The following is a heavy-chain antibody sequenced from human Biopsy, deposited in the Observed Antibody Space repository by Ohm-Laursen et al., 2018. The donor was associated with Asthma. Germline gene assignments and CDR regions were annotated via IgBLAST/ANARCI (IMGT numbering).Heavy chain of an antibody. Sequence: SLRLSCAAPGFTLSDYYISWIRQAPGKGLEWVSYISSSGNTSTIYYADSVEGRFTISRDNAKNSVYLQMNSLRAEDTAVYYCARKVAFDVWGQGTLVIVSS. CDR2: ISSSGNTSTI. CDR3: ARKVAFDV. CDR1: GFTLSDYY. J-gene: IGHJ3*01. V-gene: IGHV3-11*01.